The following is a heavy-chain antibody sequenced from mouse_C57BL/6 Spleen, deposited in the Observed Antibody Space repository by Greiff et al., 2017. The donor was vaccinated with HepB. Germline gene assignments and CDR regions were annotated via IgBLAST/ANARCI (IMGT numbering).Heavy chain of an antibody. J-gene: IGHJ2*01. CDR2: INPNNGGT. Sequence: EVQLQQSGPELVKPGASVKISCKASGYTFTDYYMNWVKQSHGKSLEWIGDINPNNGGTSYNQKFKGKATLTVDKSSSTAYMELRSLTSEDSAVYYCAREREIYGNYKGFDYWGQGTTLTVSS. CDR1: GYTFTDYY. D-gene: IGHD2-1*01. V-gene: IGHV1-26*01. CDR3: AREREIYGNYKGFDY.